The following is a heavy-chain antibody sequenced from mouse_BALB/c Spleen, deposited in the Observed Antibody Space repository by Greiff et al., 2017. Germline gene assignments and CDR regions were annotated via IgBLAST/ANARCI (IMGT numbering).Heavy chain of an antibody. CDR1: GYSITSDYA. Sequence: EVKLQESGPGLVKPSQSLSLTCTVTGYSITSDYAWNWIRQFPGNKLEWMGYISYSGSTSYNPSLKSRISITRDTSKNQFFLQLNSVTTEDTATYYCAREEVGFDYWGQGTTLTVSS. J-gene: IGHJ2*01. CDR2: ISYSGST. V-gene: IGHV3-2*02. CDR3: AREEVGFDY. D-gene: IGHD1-1*02.